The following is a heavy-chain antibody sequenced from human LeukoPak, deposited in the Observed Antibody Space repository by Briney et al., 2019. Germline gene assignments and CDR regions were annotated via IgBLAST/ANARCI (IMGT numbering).Heavy chain of an antibody. Sequence: GRSLRLSCAASGFTFSSYAMHWVRQAPGKGLEWVAVISYDGSNKYYADSVKGRFTISRDNSKNTLYLQMNSLRAEDTAVYYCAKAVVGYYFDYWGQGTLVTVSS. V-gene: IGHV3-30*04. CDR3: AKAVVGYYFDY. CDR1: GFTFSSYA. D-gene: IGHD2-15*01. J-gene: IGHJ4*02. CDR2: ISYDGSNK.